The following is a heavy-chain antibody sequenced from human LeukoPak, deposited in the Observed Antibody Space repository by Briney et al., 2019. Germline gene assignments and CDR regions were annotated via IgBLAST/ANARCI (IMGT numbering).Heavy chain of an antibody. J-gene: IGHJ3*02. V-gene: IGHV3-9*01. CDR2: ITWDSTNT. D-gene: IGHD3-22*01. Sequence: GGSLRLSCAASGFIFNDHAMYWVRQPPGKGPEWVSAITWDSTNTGYADSVKGRFTISRDNAKNSLYLQMNSLRPEDTALYYCARASYYYDTSGLGAFDIWGQGTMATVSS. CDR3: ARASYYYDTSGLGAFDI. CDR1: GFIFNDHA.